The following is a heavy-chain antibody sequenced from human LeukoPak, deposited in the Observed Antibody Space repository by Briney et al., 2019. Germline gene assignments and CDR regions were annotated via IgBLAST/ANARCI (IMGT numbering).Heavy chain of an antibody. V-gene: IGHV1-46*01. Sequence: ASVKVSCKASGYTFSSNYMHWVRQAPGQGLGWMGIINPSGGSTNYAQKFQGRVTMTRDTSTSTAYMELSSLRSEDTAVYYCARGPRITLVRGGQWYYYMDVWGKGTTVTISS. CDR2: INPSGGST. D-gene: IGHD3-10*01. J-gene: IGHJ6*03. CDR1: GYTFSSNY. CDR3: ARGPRITLVRGGQWYYYMDV.